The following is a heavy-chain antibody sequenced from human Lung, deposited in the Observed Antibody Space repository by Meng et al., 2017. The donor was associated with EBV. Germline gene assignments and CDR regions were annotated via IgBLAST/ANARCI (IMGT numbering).Heavy chain of an antibody. D-gene: IGHD2-2*01. J-gene: IGHJ4*01. CDR2: ISSYSGDT. Sequence: QVHLVQSGAAVMGPXASVKVTCXTSGYTVINYGIIWVRQAPGQGLEWMGWISSYSGDTDYAWRFRDRVTMTTDTSTTTAFMELRSLSSGDTAVYYCARSGGSSSWYVPPEIWGQGTLVTVSS. CDR3: ARSGGSSSWYVPPEI. CDR1: GYTVINYG. V-gene: IGHV1-18*01.